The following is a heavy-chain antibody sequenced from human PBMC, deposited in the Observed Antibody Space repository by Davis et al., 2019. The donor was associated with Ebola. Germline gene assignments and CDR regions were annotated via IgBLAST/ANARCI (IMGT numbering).Heavy chain of an antibody. CDR1: GFTFDEYA. CDR3: ARENGAYVTGWFDP. J-gene: IGHJ5*02. Sequence: GESLKISCAASGFTFDEYAMSWVRQAPGKGLEWVSAINWNGGYTDYADSVKGRFTISRDNAKNSLYLQMNGLRAEDTALYYCARENGAYVTGWFDPWGQGTLVTVSS. D-gene: IGHD2-8*01. V-gene: IGHV3-20*04. CDR2: INWNGGYT.